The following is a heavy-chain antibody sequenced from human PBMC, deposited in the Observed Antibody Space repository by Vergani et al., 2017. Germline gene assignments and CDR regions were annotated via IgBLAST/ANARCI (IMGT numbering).Heavy chain of an antibody. CDR3: ARGPSGRFGELSGTEFDY. J-gene: IGHJ4*02. CDR1: GGSFRGYY. Sequence: QVQLQQWGAGLLKPSETLSLTCAVYGGSFRGYYWSWIRQPPGKGLEWIGEINHSGSTNYNPSLKSRVTISVDTSKNQFSLKLSSVTAADTAVYYCARGPSGRFGELSGTEFDYWGQGTLVTVSS. D-gene: IGHD3-10*01. V-gene: IGHV4-34*01. CDR2: INHSGST.